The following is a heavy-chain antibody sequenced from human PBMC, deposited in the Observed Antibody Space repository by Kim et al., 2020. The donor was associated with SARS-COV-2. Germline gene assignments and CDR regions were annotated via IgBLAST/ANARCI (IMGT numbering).Heavy chain of an antibody. D-gene: IGHD2-15*01. CDR2: INTDGSST. Sequence: GGSLRLSCAASGFTFSSYWMHWVRQAPGKGLVWVSRINTDGSSTSYADSVKGRFTISRDNAKNTLYLQMNSLRAEDTAVYYCARGDYCSGGSCYFNYYYYGMDVWGQGTTVTVSS. CDR1: GFTFSSYW. V-gene: IGHV3-74*01. CDR3: ARGDYCSGGSCYFNYYYYGMDV. J-gene: IGHJ6*02.